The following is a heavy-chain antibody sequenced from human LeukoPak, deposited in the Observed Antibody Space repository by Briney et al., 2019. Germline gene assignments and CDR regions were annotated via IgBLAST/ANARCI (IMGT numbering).Heavy chain of an antibody. J-gene: IGHJ4*02. V-gene: IGHV1-2*02. CDR3: ARVTSHYDFWSGFDY. Sequence: ASVKVSCKASGYTFTGYYMHWVRQAPGRGLEWMGWINPNSGGTNYAQKFQGRVTMTRDTSISTAYMELSRLRSDDTAVYCCARVTSHYDFWSGFDYWGQGTLVTVSS. CDR1: GYTFTGYY. CDR2: INPNSGGT. D-gene: IGHD3-3*01.